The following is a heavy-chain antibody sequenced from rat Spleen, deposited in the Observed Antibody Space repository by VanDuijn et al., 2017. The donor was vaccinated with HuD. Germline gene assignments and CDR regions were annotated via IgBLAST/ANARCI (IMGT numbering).Heavy chain of an antibody. D-gene: IGHD1-1*01. CDR3: TTALLQSVMDA. J-gene: IGHJ4*01. V-gene: IGHV5-20*01. Sequence: EVQLVESDGGLVQPGRSLKLSCVASGLIFSDYYMAWVRQTPTKGLEWVATISYDGSSTYYRDSVKGRFTISRDNAKSTLYLQMNSLRSEDTATYYCTTALLQSVMDAWGQGASVTVSS. CDR2: ISYDGSST. CDR1: GLIFSDYY.